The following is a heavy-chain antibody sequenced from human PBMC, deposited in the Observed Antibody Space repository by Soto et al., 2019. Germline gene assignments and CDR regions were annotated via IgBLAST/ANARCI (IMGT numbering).Heavy chain of an antibody. CDR1: GGSISSYY. J-gene: IGHJ4*02. CDR3: ARSPIAAAGIFEY. CDR2: IYYSGST. V-gene: IGHV4-59*01. D-gene: IGHD6-13*01. Sequence: PXATLSLTCTVSGGSISSYYWSWIRQPPGKGLEWIGYIYYSGSTNYNPSLKSRVTISVDTSKNQFSLKLSSVTAADTAVYYCARSPIAAAGIFEYWGQGTLVTVSS.